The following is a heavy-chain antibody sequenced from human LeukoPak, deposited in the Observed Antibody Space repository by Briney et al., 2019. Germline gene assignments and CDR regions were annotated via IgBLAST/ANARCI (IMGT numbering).Heavy chain of an antibody. CDR1: GYTFTSYG. CDR3: ARDVPYYDSSGYPLDY. Sequence: ASVKVSCKASGYTFTSYGISWVRQAPGQGLEWTGWISAYNGNTNYAQKLQGRVTMTTDTSTSTAYMELRSLRSDDTAVYYCARDVPYYDSSGYPLDYWGQGTLVTVSS. J-gene: IGHJ4*02. D-gene: IGHD3-22*01. V-gene: IGHV1-18*01. CDR2: ISAYNGNT.